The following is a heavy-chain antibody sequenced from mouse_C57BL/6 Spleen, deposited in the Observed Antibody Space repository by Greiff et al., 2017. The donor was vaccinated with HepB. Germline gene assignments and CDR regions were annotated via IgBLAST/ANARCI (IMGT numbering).Heavy chain of an antibody. CDR2: IDPSDSYT. CDR3: ARELSSIY. Sequence: QVQLKQPGAELVKPGASVKLSCKASGYTFTSYWMQWVKQRPGQGLEWIGEIDPSDSYTNYNQKFKGKATLTVDTSSSTAYMQLSSLTSEDSAVYYCARELSSIYWGQGTTLTVSS. V-gene: IGHV1-50*01. D-gene: IGHD2-12*01. CDR1: GYTFTSYW. J-gene: IGHJ2*01.